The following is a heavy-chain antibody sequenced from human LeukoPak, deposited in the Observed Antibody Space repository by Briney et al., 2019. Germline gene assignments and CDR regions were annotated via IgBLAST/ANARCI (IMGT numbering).Heavy chain of an antibody. D-gene: IGHD3-10*01. V-gene: IGHV3-23*01. CDR1: GFTFSSYA. Sequence: GGSLRLSCAVSGFTFSSYAMSWVRQAPGRGLEWVSAISDSGDSTYYADSVKGRFTISRDNSQNTLYLQMNSLRAEDTAVYYCAKDDPGSFDYWGQGTLVTVSS. CDR3: AKDDPGSFDY. CDR2: ISDSGDST. J-gene: IGHJ4*02.